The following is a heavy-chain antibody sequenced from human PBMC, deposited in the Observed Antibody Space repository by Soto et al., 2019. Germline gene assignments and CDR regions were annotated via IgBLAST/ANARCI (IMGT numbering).Heavy chain of an antibody. CDR2: MSPNSGYT. J-gene: IGHJ4*02. Sequence: QVQLVQSGAEVKKPGASVKVSCKASGYTFTSYDINWVRQATGQGLEWMGWMSPNSGYTGSAQKFQGRVTMTKNTSIRTAYMELSSLRSGDTAVYYCAGGVNDFGVVTLDYWGQGALVTVSS. D-gene: IGHD3-3*01. V-gene: IGHV1-8*01. CDR1: GYTFTSYD. CDR3: AGGVNDFGVVTLDY.